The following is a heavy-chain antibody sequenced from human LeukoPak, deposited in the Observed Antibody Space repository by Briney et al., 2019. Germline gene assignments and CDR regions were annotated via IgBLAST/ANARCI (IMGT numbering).Heavy chain of an antibody. J-gene: IGHJ2*01. D-gene: IGHD6-13*01. CDR2: IYTSGSP. Sequence: SETLSLTCTVSGYSISSGYYWSWIRQPAGKGLEWIGRIYTSGSPNYNPSLKNRVTMSVDTSKNQFSLKLSSVTAADTAVYYCARVSSSWYQDWYFDLWGRGTLVTVSS. V-gene: IGHV4-4*07. CDR3: ARVSSSWYQDWYFDL. CDR1: GYSISSGYY.